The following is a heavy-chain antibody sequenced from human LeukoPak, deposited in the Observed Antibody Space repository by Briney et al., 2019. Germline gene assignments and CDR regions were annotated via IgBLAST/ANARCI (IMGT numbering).Heavy chain of an antibody. D-gene: IGHD3-10*01. CDR3: ARESARRYGSGSYYGY. CDR2: IIPILGIA. V-gene: IGHV1-69*04. CDR1: GGTFSSYA. Sequence: SVKVSCKASGGTFSSYAISWVRQAPGQGLEWMGRIIPILGIANYAQKFQGRVTITADKSTSTAYMELSSLRSEDTAVYYCARESARRYGSGSYYGYWGQGTLVTVS. J-gene: IGHJ4*02.